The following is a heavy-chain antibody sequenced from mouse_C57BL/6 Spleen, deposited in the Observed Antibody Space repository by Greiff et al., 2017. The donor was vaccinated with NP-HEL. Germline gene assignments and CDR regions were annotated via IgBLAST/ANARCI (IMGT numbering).Heavy chain of an antibody. CDR2: IHPNSGST. D-gene: IGHD1-1*01. V-gene: IGHV1-64*01. CDR1: GYTFTSYW. CDR3: ASITTVVATDYFDY. J-gene: IGHJ2*01. Sequence: VQLQQPGAELVKPGASVKLSCKASGYTFTSYWMHWVKQRPGQGLEWIGMIHPNSGSTNYNEKFKSKATLTVAKSSSPAYMQLSSLTSEDSAVYYCASITTVVATDYFDYWGQGTTLTVSS.